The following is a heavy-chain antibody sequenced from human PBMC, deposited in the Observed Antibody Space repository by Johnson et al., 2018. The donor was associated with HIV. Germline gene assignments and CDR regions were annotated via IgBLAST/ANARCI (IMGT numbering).Heavy chain of an antibody. Sequence: VQVVESGGGVVQPGRSLRLSCAASGFTFSSYAMHWVRQAPGKGLEWVAVISYDGSNKNYADSVKGRFTISRDNPKNTLYLQMNSLRAEDTAVDYGARGGKDHAFDIWGQGTMVTVSS. CDR3: ARGGKDHAFDI. J-gene: IGHJ3*02. CDR1: GFTFSSYA. V-gene: IGHV3-30*04. CDR2: ISYDGSNK. D-gene: IGHD3-16*01.